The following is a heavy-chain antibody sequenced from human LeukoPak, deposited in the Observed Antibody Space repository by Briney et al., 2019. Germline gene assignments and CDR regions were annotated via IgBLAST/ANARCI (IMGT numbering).Heavy chain of an antibody. Sequence: GGPLRLSCAASGFTFTRYAMSWVRQAPGKGLEWVSGISGSGGSTYYADSAKGRFTISRDNSKNTLYLQVNSLRAEDTAVYYCAALAVAATSAFDIWGQGTMVTVSS. D-gene: IGHD6-19*01. CDR2: ISGSGGST. CDR1: GFTFTRYA. CDR3: AALAVAATSAFDI. J-gene: IGHJ3*02. V-gene: IGHV3-23*01.